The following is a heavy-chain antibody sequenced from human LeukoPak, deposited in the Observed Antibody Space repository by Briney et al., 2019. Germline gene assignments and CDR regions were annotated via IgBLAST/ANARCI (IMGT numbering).Heavy chain of an antibody. D-gene: IGHD4-17*01. V-gene: IGHV1-2*02. J-gene: IGHJ4*02. CDR3: WGYGDYPNLFDY. CDR1: VYTFTVYY. CDR2: INPNSGGT. Sequence: ASVTVSFKSSVYTFTVYYMHWVRQAPGQGLEWMGWINPNSGGTNYAQQFQGRVTMPRDTSISTAYMELSRLRSDDTAVYYCWGYGDYPNLFDYWGQGTLVTVSS.